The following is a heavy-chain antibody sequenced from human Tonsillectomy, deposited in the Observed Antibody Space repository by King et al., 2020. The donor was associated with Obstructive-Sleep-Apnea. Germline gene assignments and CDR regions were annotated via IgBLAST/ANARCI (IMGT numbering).Heavy chain of an antibody. D-gene: IGHD3-10*01. V-gene: IGHV4-59*08. CDR2: IYYSGST. CDR3: ARLLWFGELHWFDP. J-gene: IGHJ5*02. Sequence: VQLQESGPGLAKPSETLSLTCTVSGGSISSHYWSWIRQPPGKGLEWIGNIYYSGSTNNNPSLKSRVTISVDTSKSQISLKLSSVTAADTAVYYCARLLWFGELHWFDPWGQGTLVTVSS. CDR1: GGSISSHY.